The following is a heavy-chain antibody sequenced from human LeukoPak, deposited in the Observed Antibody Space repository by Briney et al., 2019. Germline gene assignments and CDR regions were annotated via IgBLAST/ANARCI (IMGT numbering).Heavy chain of an antibody. Sequence: ASETLSLTCAVYGGSFSGYYWSWIRQPPGKGLEWIGEINHSGSTNYNPSLKSRVTISVDTSKNQFSLKLSSVTAADTAVYYCARLPGDGYNYDIDYWGQGTLVTVSS. V-gene: IGHV4-34*01. CDR3: ARLPGDGYNYDIDY. D-gene: IGHD5-24*01. CDR2: INHSGST. J-gene: IGHJ4*02. CDR1: GGSFSGYY.